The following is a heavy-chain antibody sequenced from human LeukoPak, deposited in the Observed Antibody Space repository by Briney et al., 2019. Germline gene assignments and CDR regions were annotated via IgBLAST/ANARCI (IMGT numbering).Heavy chain of an antibody. Sequence: PGGSLRLSCAASGFTFSSYSMNWVRQAPGKGLEWVSSISSSSSYIYYADSVKGRFTISRDNAKNSLYLQMNSLRAEDTAVYYCARAGEHSYDSSGDGVSVYWGQGTLVTVSS. D-gene: IGHD3-22*01. CDR1: GFTFSSYS. CDR3: ARAGEHSYDSSGDGVSVY. J-gene: IGHJ4*02. V-gene: IGHV3-21*01. CDR2: ISSSSSYI.